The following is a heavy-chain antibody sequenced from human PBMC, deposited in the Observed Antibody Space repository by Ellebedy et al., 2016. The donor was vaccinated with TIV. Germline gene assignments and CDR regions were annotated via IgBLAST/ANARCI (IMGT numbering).Heavy chain of an antibody. Sequence: PGGSLRLSCAASGFTFSSYEMNWVRQAPGKGLEWVSHISSSGSTLSYADSVKGRFTISSDNAKNSLYLQMNSLRAEDTAVYYCASPTSLYYDILTGYYNMSWGQGTLVTVSS. V-gene: IGHV3-48*03. CDR3: ASPTSLYYDILTGYYNMS. J-gene: IGHJ5*02. CDR2: ISSSGSTL. D-gene: IGHD3-9*01. CDR1: GFTFSSYE.